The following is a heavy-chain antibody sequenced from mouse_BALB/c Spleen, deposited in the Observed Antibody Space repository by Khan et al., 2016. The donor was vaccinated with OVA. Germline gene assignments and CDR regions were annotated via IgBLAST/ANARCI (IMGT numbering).Heavy chain of an antibody. CDR1: GYTFTTAG. Sequence: QIQLVQSGPELKKPGETVRISCKASGYTFTTAGIQWVQKMPGKGLKWIGWINTHSGVPKYAEDFKGRFAFSLEISVNTAYLQITNLKNEDTATYVWGRGGAAYYRNDGGAMEYWGQGTSVTVSS. CDR2: INTHSGVP. V-gene: IGHV9-4*02. CDR3: GRGGAAYYRNDGGAMEY. J-gene: IGHJ4*01. D-gene: IGHD2-14*01.